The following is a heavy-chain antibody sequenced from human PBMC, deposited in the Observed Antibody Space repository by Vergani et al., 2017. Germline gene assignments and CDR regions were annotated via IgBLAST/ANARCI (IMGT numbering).Heavy chain of an antibody. Sequence: QVQLQESGPGLVKPSETLSLTCTVSGGSISSYYWSWIRQPPGKGLEWIGEINHSGSTNYNPSLKSRVTISVDTSKNQFSLKLSSVTAADTAVYYCARGVVVAAITNWFDPWGQGTLVTVSS. V-gene: IGHV4-34*01. J-gene: IGHJ5*02. D-gene: IGHD2-15*01. CDR1: GGSISSYY. CDR2: INHSGST. CDR3: ARGVVVAAITNWFDP.